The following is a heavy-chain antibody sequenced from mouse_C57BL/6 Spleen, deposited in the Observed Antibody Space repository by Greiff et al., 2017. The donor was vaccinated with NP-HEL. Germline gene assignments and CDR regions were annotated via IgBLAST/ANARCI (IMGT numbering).Heavy chain of an antibody. J-gene: IGHJ1*03. V-gene: IGHV5-6*01. CDR1: GFTFSSYG. CDR3: ARDDHQGYFDV. Sequence: EVQGVESGGDLVKPGGSLKLSCAASGFTFSSYGMSWVRQTPDKRLEWVATISSGGSYNYYPDSVKGRFTISRDNAKNTLYLQMSSLKSEDTAMYYCARDDHQGYFDVWGTGTTVTVSS. CDR2: ISSGGSYN.